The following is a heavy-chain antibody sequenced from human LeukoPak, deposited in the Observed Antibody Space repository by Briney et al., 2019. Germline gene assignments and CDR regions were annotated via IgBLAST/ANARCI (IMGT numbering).Heavy chain of an antibody. CDR1: GISLSNYA. J-gene: IGHJ4*02. V-gene: IGHV3-23*01. D-gene: IGHD3-10*01. CDR2: IRERGGGT. CDR3: AKRGVVIRGILVIGYHQEAYHYDF. Sequence: PGGSLRLSCVVSGISLSNYAMTWVRQAPGKGLEWVSYIRERGGGTTYADSVKGRFTISRDTSLNTLYLQMNNLRAEDTAVYFCAKRGVVIRGILVIGYHQEAYHYDFWGQGVLVTVSS.